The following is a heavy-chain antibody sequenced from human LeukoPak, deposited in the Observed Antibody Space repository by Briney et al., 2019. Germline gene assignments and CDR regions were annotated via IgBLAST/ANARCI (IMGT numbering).Heavy chain of an antibody. CDR3: ARGSYDSSGYYYYGIDV. D-gene: IGHD3-22*01. Sequence: SETLSLTCTVSGGSISSYYWSWIRQPAGKGLEWIGRIYTSGSTNYNPSLKSRVTMSVDTSKNQFSLKLSSVTAADTAVYYCARGSYDSSGYYYYGIDVWGQGTTVTVSS. J-gene: IGHJ6*02. CDR1: GGSISSYY. V-gene: IGHV4-4*07. CDR2: IYTSGST.